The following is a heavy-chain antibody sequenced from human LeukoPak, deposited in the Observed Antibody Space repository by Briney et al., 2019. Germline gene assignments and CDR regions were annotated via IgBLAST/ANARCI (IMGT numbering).Heavy chain of an antibody. V-gene: IGHV1-2*06. J-gene: IGHJ4*02. CDR3: ARDISGAAAAVKY. D-gene: IGHD6-13*01. Sequence: ASVKVSCKASGYTFTGYYMHWVRQAPGQGLEWMGRINPNSGGTNYAQKFQGRVTMTRDTSISTAYMELSRLRSDDTAVYYCARDISGAAAAVKYWGQGTLVTVSS. CDR2: INPNSGGT. CDR1: GYTFTGYY.